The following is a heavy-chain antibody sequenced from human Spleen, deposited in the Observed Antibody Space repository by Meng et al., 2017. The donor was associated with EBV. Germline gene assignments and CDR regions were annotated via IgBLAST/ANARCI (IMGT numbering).Heavy chain of an antibody. CDR1: GYTFTSFE. CDR3: ARGKCSTTSCPIDH. D-gene: IGHD2-2*01. Sequence: QVQLWQSGAEVKKPGASVKVSCKTSGYTFTSFEINWVRQATGQGLEWMGWMRPKSGNTGYAQKFQGRVTLTRNTSISTAYMELTNLRSEDTAIYYCARGKCSTTSCPIDHWGQGTLVTVSS. CDR2: MRPKSGNT. J-gene: IGHJ1*01. V-gene: IGHV1-8*01.